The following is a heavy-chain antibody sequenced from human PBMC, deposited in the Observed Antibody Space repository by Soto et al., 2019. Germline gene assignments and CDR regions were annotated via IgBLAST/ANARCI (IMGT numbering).Heavy chain of an antibody. Sequence: GSLRLSCAASGFTFGSYAMHWVRQAPGKGLEWVAVISYDGSNKYYADSVKGRFTISRDNSKNTLYLQMNSLRAEDTAVHYCARVEPGSSSDLGGEDYWGQGTLVTVSS. J-gene: IGHJ4*02. D-gene: IGHD6-6*01. CDR1: GFTFGSYA. CDR3: ARVEPGSSSDLGGEDY. V-gene: IGHV3-30-3*01. CDR2: ISYDGSNK.